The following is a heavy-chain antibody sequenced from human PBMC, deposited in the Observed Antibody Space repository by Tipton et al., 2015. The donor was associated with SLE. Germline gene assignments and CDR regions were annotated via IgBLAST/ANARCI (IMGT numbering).Heavy chain of an antibody. CDR2: IYYSGST. CDR1: GYSISSGYD. V-gene: IGHV4-38-2*01. Sequence: TLSLTCAVSGYSISSGYDWGWIRQPPGKGLEWIGSIYYSGSTNYNPSLKSRVTISVDTSKNQFSLKLSSVTAADTAVYYCARGGEDPFDIWGQGTMVTVSS. CDR3: ARGGEDPFDI. J-gene: IGHJ3*02.